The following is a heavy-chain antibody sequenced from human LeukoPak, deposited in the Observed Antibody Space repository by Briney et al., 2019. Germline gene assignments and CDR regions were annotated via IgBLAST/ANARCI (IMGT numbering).Heavy chain of an antibody. V-gene: IGHV1-2*02. D-gene: IGHD3-22*01. CDR2: INPNSGGT. CDR3: ARSPTSYDSSGYLPY. J-gene: IGHJ4*02. Sequence: ASVKVSCKSSGYTFTGYYMHWVRQAPGQGLEWMGWINPNSGGTNYAQKFQGRVTMTRGTSISTAYMELSRLRSDDTAVYYCARSPTSYDSSGYLPYWGQGTLVTVSS. CDR1: GYTFTGYY.